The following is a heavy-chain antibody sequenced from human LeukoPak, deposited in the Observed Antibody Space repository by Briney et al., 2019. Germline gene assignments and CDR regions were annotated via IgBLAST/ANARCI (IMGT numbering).Heavy chain of an antibody. CDR2: INQDGSMK. Sequence: PGGSLRLSCAASGFTFSTYWMSWVRQAPGKGLEWVADINQDGSMKKYVDSVKGRFTISRNNAKNSLYLQMSSLRADDTAVCYCASTSYLADFDYWGQGTLVTVSS. CDR1: GFTFSTYW. J-gene: IGHJ4*02. CDR3: ASTSYLADFDY. V-gene: IGHV3-7*01. D-gene: IGHD1-26*01.